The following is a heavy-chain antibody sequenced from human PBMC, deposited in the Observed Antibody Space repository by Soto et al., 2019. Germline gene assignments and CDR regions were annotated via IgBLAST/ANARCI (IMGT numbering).Heavy chain of an antibody. J-gene: IGHJ4*02. Sequence: PSETLSLTCTVSGGSISSYYWSWIRQPPGKGLEWIGYIYYSGSTNYNPSLKSRVTISVDTSKNQFSLKLSSVTAADTAVYYCARDPCSGGSCYSNYFDYWGQGTLVTVSS. V-gene: IGHV4-59*01. CDR2: IYYSGST. CDR1: GGSISSYY. CDR3: ARDPCSGGSCYSNYFDY. D-gene: IGHD2-15*01.